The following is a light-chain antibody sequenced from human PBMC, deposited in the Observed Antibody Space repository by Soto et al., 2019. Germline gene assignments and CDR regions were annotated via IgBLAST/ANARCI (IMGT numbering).Light chain of an antibody. CDR3: SSYTGSSTLVV. CDR1: SSDAGGYNY. V-gene: IGLV2-14*03. CDR2: DVT. Sequence: QSALTQPASVSGSPGQSITISCTGTSSDAGGYNYVSWYQQHPGKAPKLMIYDVTNRPSGVSNRFSGSKSGNTASLTISGLQAEDEADYYCSSYTGSSTLVVFGGGTKLTVL. J-gene: IGLJ2*01.